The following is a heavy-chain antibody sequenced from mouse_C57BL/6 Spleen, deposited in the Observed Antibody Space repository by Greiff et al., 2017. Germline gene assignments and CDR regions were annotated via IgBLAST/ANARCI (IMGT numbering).Heavy chain of an antibody. D-gene: IGHD1-1*01. V-gene: IGHV5-6*02. CDR2: ISSGGSYT. CDR3: ARHRNYYGSRRDWYFDV. J-gene: IGHJ1*03. CDR1: GFTFSSYG. Sequence: EVKLVESGGDLVKPGGSLKLSCAASGFTFSSYGMSWVRQTPDKRLEWVATISSGGSYTYYPDSVKGRFTISRDNAKNTLYLQRSSLKSEDTAMYYCARHRNYYGSRRDWYFDVWGTGTTVTVSS.